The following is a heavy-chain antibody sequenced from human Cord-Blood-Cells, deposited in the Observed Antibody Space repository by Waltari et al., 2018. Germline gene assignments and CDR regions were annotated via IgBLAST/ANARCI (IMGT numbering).Heavy chain of an antibody. Sequence: QVQRVQSGAEVKNPGASVKVSCKVSGYTLTVLSMHWVRQAPGKGLEWMGGFDPEDGETIYAQKFQGRVTMTEDTSTDTAYMELSSLRSEDTAVYYCATEGYSSGWYDYWGQGTLVTVSS. CDR3: ATEGYSSGWYDY. V-gene: IGHV1-24*01. J-gene: IGHJ4*02. D-gene: IGHD6-19*01. CDR1: GYTLTVLS. CDR2: FDPEDGET.